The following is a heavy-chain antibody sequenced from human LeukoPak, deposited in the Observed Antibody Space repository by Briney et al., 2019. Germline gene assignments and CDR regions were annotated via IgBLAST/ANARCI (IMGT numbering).Heavy chain of an antibody. CDR1: GYSFTSYW. J-gene: IGHJ4*02. V-gene: IGHV5-51*01. CDR2: IYPGDSDT. D-gene: IGHD3-22*01. CDR3: ARPPSRFLGSGYSMGY. Sequence: GESLKISCKGSGYSFTSYWIGRVRQMPGKGLEWMGIIYPGDSDTRYSPSFQGQVTISADKSISTAYLQWSSLKASDTAMYYCARPPSRFLGSGYSMGYWGQGTLVTVSS.